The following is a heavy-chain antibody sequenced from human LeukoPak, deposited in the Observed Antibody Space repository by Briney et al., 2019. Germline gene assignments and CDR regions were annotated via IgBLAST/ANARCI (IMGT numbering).Heavy chain of an antibody. D-gene: IGHD6-19*01. V-gene: IGHV3-23*01. CDR2: ITSTSGSI. CDR3: ASYSSGWFKPLDS. CDR1: GFRFGNSA. Sequence: GGSLRLSCVDSGFRFGNSAMSWVRQIPGKGLEWVSSITSTSGSIKYVDSVKGRFTISRDNSNNTLFLQMDSLRAEDTAIYYCASYSSGWFKPLDSWGQGTLVTVSS. J-gene: IGHJ4*02.